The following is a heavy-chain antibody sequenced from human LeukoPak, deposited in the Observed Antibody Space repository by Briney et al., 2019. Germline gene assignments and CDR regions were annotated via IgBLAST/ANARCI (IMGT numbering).Heavy chain of an antibody. Sequence: PSATLSLTCAVYGGSFSGYYWSWIRQHPGKGLEWIGEINHSGSTNYNPSLKSRVTILADTSKNQFSLKLSSVTAADTAVYYCARGGHRCGDGYNLCYWGQGTLVTVSS. CDR2: INHSGST. CDR1: GGSFSGYY. D-gene: IGHD5-24*01. J-gene: IGHJ4*02. CDR3: ARGGHRCGDGYNLCY. V-gene: IGHV4-34*01.